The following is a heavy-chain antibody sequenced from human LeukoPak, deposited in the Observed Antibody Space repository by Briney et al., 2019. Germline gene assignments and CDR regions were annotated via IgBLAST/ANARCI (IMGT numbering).Heavy chain of an antibody. D-gene: IGHD3/OR15-3a*01. V-gene: IGHV3-72*01. J-gene: IGHJ4*02. CDR3: ARGLGGTGARYFDY. CDR2: IRNKANSHTT. CDR1: GFTFSDYY. Sequence: GGSLRLSCAASGFTFSDYYMDWVRQAPGKGLEWVGRIRNKANSHTTEYAASVKGRFTISRDDSKNSLYLQMNSLKTDNTAVYYCARGLGGTGARYFDYWGQGTLVTVSS.